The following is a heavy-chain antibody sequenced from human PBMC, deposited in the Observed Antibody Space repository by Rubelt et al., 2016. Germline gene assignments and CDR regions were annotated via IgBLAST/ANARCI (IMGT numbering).Heavy chain of an antibody. D-gene: IGHD6-6*01. Sequence: QVQLVQSGAEAKKPGASVKVSCKASGYTFINYGISWVRQAPGQGLEWMGWISPYNGNTNYGQNFQGRVTMTTDTSTSTGYMELRSLRSDDTAVYYCARDRSSSDYWGQGTLVTVSS. CDR2: ISPYNGNT. CDR3: ARDRSSSDY. CDR1: GYTFINYG. J-gene: IGHJ4*02. V-gene: IGHV1-18*01.